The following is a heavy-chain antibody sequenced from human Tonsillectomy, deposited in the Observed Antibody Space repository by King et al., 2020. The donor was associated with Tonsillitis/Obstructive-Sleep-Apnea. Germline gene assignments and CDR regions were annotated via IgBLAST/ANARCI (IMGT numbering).Heavy chain of an antibody. J-gene: IGHJ4*02. D-gene: IGHD3-10*01. CDR2: FIGSGGST. CDR3: ANPRGSEEVDY. V-gene: IGHV3-23*04. CDR1: GFPFSSYA. Sequence: VQLVESGGGLVQPGGSLSLSCAASGFPFSSYAMSWVRQAPGKGLEWVSAFIGSGGSTYYADSVKGRFTISRDNSKNTLYLQMNSLRAEDTAVYYCANPRGSEEVDYWGQGTLVTVSS.